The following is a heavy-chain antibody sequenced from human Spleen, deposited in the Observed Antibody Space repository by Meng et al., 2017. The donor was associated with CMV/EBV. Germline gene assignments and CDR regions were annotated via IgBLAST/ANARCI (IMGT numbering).Heavy chain of an antibody. Sequence: ASVKVSCKASGYTFTSYGISWVRQAPGQGLEWMGWISAYNGNTNYAQKLQGRVTMTTDTSTSTAYMELRSLRSDDTAVYYCARGAVPAAMGVYNWFDPWGQGTLVTVSS. V-gene: IGHV1-18*01. CDR3: ARGAVPAAMGVYNWFDP. CDR1: GYTFTSYG. J-gene: IGHJ5*02. CDR2: ISAYNGNT. D-gene: IGHD2-2*01.